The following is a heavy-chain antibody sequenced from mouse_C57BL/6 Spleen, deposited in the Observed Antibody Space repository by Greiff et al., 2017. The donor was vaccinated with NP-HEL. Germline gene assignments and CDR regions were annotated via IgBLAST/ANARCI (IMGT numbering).Heavy chain of an antibody. CDR1: GYAFSSSW. V-gene: IGHV1-82*01. CDR3: ARDDYGSILLYAMDY. CDR2: IYPGDGDT. Sequence: QVQLKQSGPELVKPGASVKISCKASGYAFSSSWMNWVKQRPGKGLEWIGRIYPGDGDTNYNGKFKGKATLTADKSSSTAYMQLSSLTSEDSAVYFCARDDYGSILLYAMDYWGQGTSVTVSS. D-gene: IGHD1-1*01. J-gene: IGHJ4*01.